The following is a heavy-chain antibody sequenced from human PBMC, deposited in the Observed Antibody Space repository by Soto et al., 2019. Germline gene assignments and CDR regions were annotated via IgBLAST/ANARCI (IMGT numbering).Heavy chain of an antibody. Sequence: SETLSLTCTVSGTSISSYYWSWIRQPPGKGLEWIANIHYSGTTNYNPSLASRVTLSVDTSKNQFSLKMTSVTAADRAMYFCARYNSYAMDYWGRGTLVTVSS. V-gene: IGHV4-59*01. CDR3: ARYNSYAMDY. CDR2: IHYSGTT. D-gene: IGHD2-2*01. CDR1: GTSISSYY. J-gene: IGHJ4*02.